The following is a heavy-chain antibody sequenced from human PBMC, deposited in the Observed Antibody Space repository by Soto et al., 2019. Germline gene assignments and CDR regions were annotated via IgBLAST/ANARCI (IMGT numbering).Heavy chain of an antibody. CDR3: ARGDRGCSGSPAIYYYSDLDV. CDR2: VSAGGDMN. J-gene: IGHJ6*02. V-gene: IGHV3-23*01. D-gene: IGHD3-10*02. CDR1: GFILSSYA. Sequence: DVQLLESGGDLVQPGGSLRLSCTASGFILSSYAMSWVRQAPGKGLEWVSSVSAGGDMNYNSDSVKGRFTISRANSNNALFLQMNRVRIEPTALYYCARGDRGCSGSPAIYYYSDLDVWGQGTTVTVS.